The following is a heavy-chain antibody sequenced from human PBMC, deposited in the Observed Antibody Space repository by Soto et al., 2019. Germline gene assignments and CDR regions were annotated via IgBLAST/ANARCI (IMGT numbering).Heavy chain of an antibody. D-gene: IGHD3-3*01. CDR1: GFTFSSYA. V-gene: IGHV3-23*01. J-gene: IGHJ6*02. Sequence: PGGSLRLSCAASGFTFSSYAMSWVRQAPGKGLEWVSAISGSGGSTYYADSVKGRFTISRDNSKNTLYLQMNSLRAEDTAVYYCAKIFYSSYYYGMDVWGQGTTVTVSS. CDR3: AKIFYSSYYYGMDV. CDR2: ISGSGGST.